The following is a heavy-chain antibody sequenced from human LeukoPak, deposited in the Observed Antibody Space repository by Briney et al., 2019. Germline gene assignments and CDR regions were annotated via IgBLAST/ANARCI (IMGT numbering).Heavy chain of an antibody. V-gene: IGHV4-59*08. CDR3: ARSGGAAGFDY. J-gene: IGHJ4*02. Sequence: PSETLSLTCTVSGGSISSYYWSWIRQPPGKGLEWIGYIYYSGSTNYNPSLKSRVTISVDTSKNQFSLKLSSVTAADTAVYYCARSGGAAGFDYWGQGTLVTVSS. CDR2: IYYSGST. CDR1: GGSISSYY. D-gene: IGHD3-16*01.